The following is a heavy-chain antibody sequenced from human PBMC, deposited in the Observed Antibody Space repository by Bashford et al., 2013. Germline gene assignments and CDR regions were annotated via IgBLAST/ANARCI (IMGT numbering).Heavy chain of an antibody. CDR3: ARETNNWNSLGYYSSRLDV. J-gene: IGHJ6*02. D-gene: IGHD1-7*01. Sequence: SETLSLTCTVSGVSISSYYWSWIRQPAGKGLEWIGRIHSTGSTHYDPSLASRVTISVDTSKNQFSLKLTSVTAADTAVYFCARETNNWNSLGYYSSRLDVWGQGTAVTVSS. CDR1: GVSISSYY. V-gene: IGHV4-4*07. CDR2: IHSTGST.